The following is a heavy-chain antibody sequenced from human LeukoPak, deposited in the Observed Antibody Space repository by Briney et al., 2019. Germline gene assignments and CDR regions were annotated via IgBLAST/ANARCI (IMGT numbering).Heavy chain of an antibody. Sequence: ASVKVSCKASGYTFIGYDIYWVRQATGQGLEWMGWMNPSSDDAGYAQKFQGRVTMTRDTSVSTAYMEVNNLRSEDTAVYYCARGQGAYSSGWADYWGQGTLVTVSS. V-gene: IGHV1-8*01. CDR1: GYTFIGYD. CDR3: ARGQGAYSSGWADY. D-gene: IGHD6-19*01. CDR2: MNPSSDDA. J-gene: IGHJ4*02.